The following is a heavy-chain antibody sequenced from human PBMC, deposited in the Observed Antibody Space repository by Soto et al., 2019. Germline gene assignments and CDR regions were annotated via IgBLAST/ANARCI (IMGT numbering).Heavy chain of an antibody. CDR3: AKDSAYYDSSGYSYFDY. D-gene: IGHD3-22*01. Sequence: LRLSCAASGSTFSSYGMHWVRQAPGKGLEWVAVISYDGSNKYYADSVKGRFTISRDNSKNTLYLQMNSLRAEDTAVYYCAKDSAYYDSSGYSYFDYWGQGTLVTVSS. V-gene: IGHV3-30*18. CDR1: GSTFSSYG. CDR2: ISYDGSNK. J-gene: IGHJ4*02.